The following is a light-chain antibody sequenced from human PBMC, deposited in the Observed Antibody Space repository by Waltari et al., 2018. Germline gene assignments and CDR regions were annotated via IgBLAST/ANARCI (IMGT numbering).Light chain of an antibody. CDR1: SGSVSTSYF. CDR2: NTN. J-gene: IGLJ3*02. CDR3: VLYMGSGIWV. Sequence: QTVVTQEPSFSVSPGGTVTVTCGLSSGSVSTSYFPGWYQQTPGQSPRTLIYNTNTRSSGVPDRFSGSILGNKAALTITGAQAEDESDYYCVLYMGSGIWVFGGGTKLTVL. V-gene: IGLV8-61*01.